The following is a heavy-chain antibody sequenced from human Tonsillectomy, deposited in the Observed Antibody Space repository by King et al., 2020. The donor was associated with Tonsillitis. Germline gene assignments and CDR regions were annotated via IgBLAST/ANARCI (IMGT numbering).Heavy chain of an antibody. D-gene: IGHD2-15*01. J-gene: IGHJ6*02. CDR2: INHSGST. CDR1: GGSFNGYY. CDR3: ARSGGVVAATGQLFDYYYYGMDV. V-gene: IGHV4-34*01. Sequence: VQLQQWGAGLLKPSETLSLTCAVYGGSFNGYYWNWIRQPPGKGLEWIGEINHSGSTNYNPSLKSRVTISVDTSNNQFSLKLSSVTAADTAVYYCARSGGVVAATGQLFDYYYYGMDVWGQGTTVTVSS.